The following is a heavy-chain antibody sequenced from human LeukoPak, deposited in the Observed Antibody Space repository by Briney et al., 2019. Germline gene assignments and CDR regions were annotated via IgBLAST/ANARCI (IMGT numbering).Heavy chain of an antibody. J-gene: IGHJ5*02. D-gene: IGHD3-16*01. CDR1: TFTFSSYW. CDR3: ARRGTYQNWFDP. Sequence: GGSLRLSCAASTFTFSSYWMSWVRQAPGKGLEWVATIKDDGSEKYYVDSVSGRFTISRDNAKNSLYLQMNSLRAEDTAVYYCARRGTYQNWFDPWGQGTLVTVTS. CDR2: IKDDGSEK. V-gene: IGHV3-7*01.